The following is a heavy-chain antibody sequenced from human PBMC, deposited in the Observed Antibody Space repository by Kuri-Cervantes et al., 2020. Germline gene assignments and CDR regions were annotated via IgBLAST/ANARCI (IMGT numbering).Heavy chain of an antibody. J-gene: IGHJ6*03. CDR2: ISSSSSYI. CDR1: GFTFSSYS. V-gene: IGHV3-21*01. D-gene: IGHD2-2*01. CDR3: ARRGFNTSLYYYYMDV. Sequence: GESLKISCAASGFTFSSYSMNWVRQAPGKGLEWVSSISSSSSYIYYADSVKGRFTISRDNAKNSLYLQMNNLRAEDSAVYYCARRGFNTSLYYYYMDVWGKGTTVTVSS.